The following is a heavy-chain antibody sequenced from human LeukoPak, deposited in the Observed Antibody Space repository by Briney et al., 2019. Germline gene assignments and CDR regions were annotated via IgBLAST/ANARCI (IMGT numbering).Heavy chain of an antibody. D-gene: IGHD3-16*01. CDR3: ARLALRGGLVP. CDR1: GFIFSSYA. V-gene: IGHV3-23*01. J-gene: IGHJ5*02. Sequence: GGSLRLSCAASGFIFSSYAMSWVRQAPGKGLEWVSAISGSGDITYYTDSVKGRFTISRDNAKNSLYLQMNSLRAEDTAVYYCARLALRGGLVPWGQGTLVTVSS. CDR2: ISGSGDIT.